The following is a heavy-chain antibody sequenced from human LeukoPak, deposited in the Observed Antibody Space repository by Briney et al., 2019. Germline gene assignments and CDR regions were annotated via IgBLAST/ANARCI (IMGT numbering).Heavy chain of an antibody. Sequence: SGPALVKPTQTLTLTCTFSGFSLSTSGMCVSWIRQPPEKALEWLARIDWDDDKYYSTSLKTRLTISKDTSKNQVVLTMTNMDPVDTATYYCARIAYYGSGSYLFDYWGQGTLVTVSS. CDR1: GFSLSTSGMC. J-gene: IGHJ4*02. CDR2: IDWDDDK. CDR3: ARIAYYGSGSYLFDY. V-gene: IGHV2-70*11. D-gene: IGHD3-10*01.